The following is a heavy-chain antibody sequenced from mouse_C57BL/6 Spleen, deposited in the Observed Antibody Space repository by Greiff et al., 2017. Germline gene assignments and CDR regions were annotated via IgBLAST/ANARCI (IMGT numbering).Heavy chain of an antibody. J-gene: IGHJ2*01. V-gene: IGHV1-76*01. Sequence: VKLVESGAELVRPGASVKLSCKASGYTFTDYYINWVKQRPGQGLEWIARIYPGSGNTYYNEKFKGKATLTAEKSSSTAYMQLSSLTSEDSAVYFCHYYGSSYGYFDYWGQGTTLTVSS. D-gene: IGHD1-1*01. CDR3: HYYGSSYGYFDY. CDR1: GYTFTDYY. CDR2: IYPGSGNT.